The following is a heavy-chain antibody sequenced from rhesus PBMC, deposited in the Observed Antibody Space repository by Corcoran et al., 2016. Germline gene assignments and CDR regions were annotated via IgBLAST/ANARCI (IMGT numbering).Heavy chain of an antibody. Sequence: QVQLQESGPGLVKPSETLSLTCAVSGYSISSGYGWCGIRQPPGQGRGWVGYLGGISVRTNSNPSLKSRVPISKATSKNQSSLKLSSVTAADPAVYYCARVVGCSGIYCNARYFDYGGQGVLVPVSS. CDR3: ARVVGCSGIYCNARYFDY. D-gene: IGHD2-27*01. J-gene: IGHJ4*01. CDR1: GYSISSGYG. V-gene: IGHV4-127*01. CDR2: LGGISVRT.